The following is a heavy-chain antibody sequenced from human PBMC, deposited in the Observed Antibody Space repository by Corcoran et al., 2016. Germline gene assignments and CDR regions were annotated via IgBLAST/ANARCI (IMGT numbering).Heavy chain of an antibody. CDR3: SGLSYDSSCYVFYFDT. CDR1: GFTFSDSD. J-gene: IGHJ4*02. D-gene: IGHD3-22*01. V-gene: IGHV3-73*02. Sequence: EVQLVESGGGLVQPGGSLKLSCAASGFTFSDSDVHWVRQASGKGLEWVGRIRNRAQSYATAYAASVKGRFTISRDDSKNTAYLEMNSLEIWETAMYYCSGLSYDSSCYVFYFDTWGQGTLVTVSS. CDR2: IRNRAQSYAT.